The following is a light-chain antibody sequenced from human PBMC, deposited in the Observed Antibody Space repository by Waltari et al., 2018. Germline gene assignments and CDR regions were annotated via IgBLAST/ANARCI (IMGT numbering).Light chain of an antibody. CDR3: QEYDSLPIT. CDR1: QYVKNN. J-gene: IGKJ4*01. Sequence: TCRARQYVKNNVAWFQQKPGKAPKVLIHKASRLESGVPSRFSGSGFGTEFILSISSLQPDDFATYYCQEYDSLPITFGGGTKVEIK. CDR2: KAS. V-gene: IGKV1-5*03.